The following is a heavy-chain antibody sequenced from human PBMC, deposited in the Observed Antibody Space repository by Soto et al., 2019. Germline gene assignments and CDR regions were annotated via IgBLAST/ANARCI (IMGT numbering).Heavy chain of an antibody. Sequence: QVQLAESGGGVVQPGRSLRLSCAASGFTFSSYGMHWVRQAPGKGLEWVAVIWYDGSNKYYADSVKGRFTISRDNSKNTLYLQMNSLRAEDTAVYYCESPIAAAGAFDIWGQGTMVTVSS. CDR3: ESPIAAAGAFDI. V-gene: IGHV3-33*01. J-gene: IGHJ3*02. CDR1: GFTFSSYG. D-gene: IGHD6-13*01. CDR2: IWYDGSNK.